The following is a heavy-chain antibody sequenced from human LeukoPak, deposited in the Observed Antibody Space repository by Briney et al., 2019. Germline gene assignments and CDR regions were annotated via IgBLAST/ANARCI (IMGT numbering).Heavy chain of an antibody. Sequence: EASVKVSCKASGYTFTGYYMHWVRQAPGQRLEWMGWINPNSGGTNYAQKFQGRVTMTRDTSISTAYMELSRLRSDDTAVYYCARDSYYYDSSGYFDYWGLGTLVTVSS. CDR1: GYTFTGYY. D-gene: IGHD3-22*01. V-gene: IGHV1-2*02. J-gene: IGHJ4*02. CDR3: ARDSYYYDSSGYFDY. CDR2: INPNSGGT.